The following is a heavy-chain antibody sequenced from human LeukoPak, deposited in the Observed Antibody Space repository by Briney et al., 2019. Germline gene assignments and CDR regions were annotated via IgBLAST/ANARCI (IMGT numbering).Heavy chain of an antibody. J-gene: IGHJ4*02. V-gene: IGHV1-69*04. D-gene: IGHD3-22*01. Sequence: EASVKVSCKASGGTFSSYAISWVRQAPGQGLEWMGRIIPILGIANYAQKFQGRVTITADKSTSTAYMELSSLRSEDTAVYYCAIEQYYYDSSGYFDYWGQGTLVTVSS. CDR1: GGTFSSYA. CDR3: AIEQYYYDSSGYFDY. CDR2: IIPILGIA.